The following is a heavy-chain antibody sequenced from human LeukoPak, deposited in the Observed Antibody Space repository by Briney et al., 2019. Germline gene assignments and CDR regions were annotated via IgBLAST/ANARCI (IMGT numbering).Heavy chain of an antibody. CDR1: GFVFSTYA. D-gene: IGHD1-1*01. CDR3: AKVKALDAVASYFDY. Sequence: GGSLRLSCAASGFVFSTYAMGWVRQAPGKGLEWVSAISSSGDNTYYADSVKGQFTISRDNSKNTLDLQMSSLRAEDTAMYHCAKVKALDAVASYFDYWGQGTLVTVSS. J-gene: IGHJ4*02. CDR2: ISSSGDNT. V-gene: IGHV3-23*01.